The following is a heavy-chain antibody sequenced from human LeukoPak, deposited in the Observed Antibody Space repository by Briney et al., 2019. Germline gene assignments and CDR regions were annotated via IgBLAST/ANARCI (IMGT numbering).Heavy chain of an antibody. CDR1: GFTFSSFN. V-gene: IGHV3-21*01. CDR2: IISSVIHI. CDR3: ARDPYSGNYGNDYYYYMDV. D-gene: IGHD1-26*01. J-gene: IGHJ6*03. Sequence: GGSLRLSCAASGFTFSSFNMNWVRHAPGKAMEWVSSIISSVIHIFYADSVSGRFTISRDNAKNSLYLQMDSLGPDDTAVYYCARDPYSGNYGNDYYYYMDVWGKGTTVTISS.